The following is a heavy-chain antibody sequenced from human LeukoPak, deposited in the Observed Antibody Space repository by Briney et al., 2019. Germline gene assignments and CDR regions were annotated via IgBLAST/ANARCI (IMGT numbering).Heavy chain of an antibody. CDR2: INPNSGGT. Sequence: ASVKVSCKASGYTFTGYYMHWVRQAPGQGLEWMGRINPNSGGTNYAQKFQGRFTMTRDTSISTAYMELSRLRSDDTAVYYCARWNDYYDSSGYYYGYYFDYWGQGTLVTVSS. CDR3: ARWNDYYDSSGYYYGYYFDY. CDR1: GYTFTGYY. D-gene: IGHD3-22*01. V-gene: IGHV1-2*06. J-gene: IGHJ4*02.